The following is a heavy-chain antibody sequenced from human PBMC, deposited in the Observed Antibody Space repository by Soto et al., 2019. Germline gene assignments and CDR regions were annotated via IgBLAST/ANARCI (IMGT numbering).Heavy chain of an antibody. CDR3: ARNMITFGGVIVNPPGGPNFDY. CDR2: INHSGST. CDR1: GGSFSGYY. D-gene: IGHD3-16*02. Sequence: PSETLSLTCAVYGGSFSGYYWSWIRQPPGKGLEWIGEINHSGSTNYNPSLKSRVTISVDTSKNQFSLKLSSVTAADTAVYYCARNMITFGGVIVNPPGGPNFDYWGQGTLVTVSS. J-gene: IGHJ4*02. V-gene: IGHV4-34*01.